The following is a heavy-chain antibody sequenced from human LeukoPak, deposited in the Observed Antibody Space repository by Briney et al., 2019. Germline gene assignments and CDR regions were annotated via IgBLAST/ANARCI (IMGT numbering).Heavy chain of an antibody. J-gene: IGHJ3*02. D-gene: IGHD1-26*01. CDR1: GDSISGYY. CDR2: IYYTWST. Sequence: SETLSLTCSVSGDSISGYYWRWIRQPPGKGLEWIGNIYYTWSTNYYNPSLNSRVTMSVDTSKSQFSLNLSSVTAGDTAVYYCARDRRRDRLHAFDIWGQGTMVTVSS. V-gene: IGHV4-59*01. CDR3: ARDRRRDRLHAFDI.